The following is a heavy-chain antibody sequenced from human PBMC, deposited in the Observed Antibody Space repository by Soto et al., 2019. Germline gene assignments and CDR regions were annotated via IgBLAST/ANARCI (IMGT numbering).Heavy chain of an antibody. CDR1: GFTFSSYA. V-gene: IGHV3-30-3*02. J-gene: IGHJ3*02. CDR3: AKPGEVVGFGAFDI. CDR2: ISYDGSNK. Sequence: GGSLRLSCAASGFTFSSYAMHWVRQAPGKGLEWVAVISYDGSNKYYADSVKGRFTISRDNSKNTLYLQMNSLRAEDTAVYYCAKPGEVVGFGAFDIWGQGTMVTVSS. D-gene: IGHD2-15*01.